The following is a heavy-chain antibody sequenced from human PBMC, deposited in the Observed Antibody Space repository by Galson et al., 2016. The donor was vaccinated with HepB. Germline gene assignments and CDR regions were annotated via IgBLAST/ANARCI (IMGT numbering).Heavy chain of an antibody. J-gene: IGHJ6*02. CDR3: AKAASNYGYRLGIDV. V-gene: IGHV3-30*18. CDR1: GFTFGNYG. CDR2: ISHDGTNK. D-gene: IGHD4-11*01. Sequence: SLRLSCAASGFTFGNYGMHWVRQAPGKGLEWVAVISHDGTNKFHTDSVTGRFTISRDSPKNTLYLQMNSLRAEDTAVYYCAKAASNYGYRLGIDVWGQGTTVTVSS.